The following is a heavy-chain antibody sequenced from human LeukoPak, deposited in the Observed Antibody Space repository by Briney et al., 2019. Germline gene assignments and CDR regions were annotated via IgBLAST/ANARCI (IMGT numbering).Heavy chain of an antibody. V-gene: IGHV3-30*02. D-gene: IGHD3-9*01. Sequence: GGSLRLSCAVSGFTIGSYGMHWVRQAPGKGLEWVAFIRYDGSIKHYADSVKGRFTISRDNSKNTLYLQMNSLRAEDTAVYYCARGPRPLRYSGPFDPWGQGTLVTVSS. J-gene: IGHJ5*02. CDR1: GFTIGSYG. CDR3: ARGPRPLRYSGPFDP. CDR2: IRYDGSIK.